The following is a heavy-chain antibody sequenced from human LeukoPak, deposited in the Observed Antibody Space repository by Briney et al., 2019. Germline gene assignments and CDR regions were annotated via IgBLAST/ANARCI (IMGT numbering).Heavy chain of an antibody. CDR3: ARDGSPLSGDWNYGSYYFDY. CDR1: GGSISSGDYY. Sequence: SQTLSLTCTVSGGSISSGDYYWSWIRQPAGKGLEWIGRIYTSGSTNYNPSLKSRVTISVDTSKNQFSLKLSSVTAADTAVYYCARDGSPLSGDWNYGSYYFDYWGQGTLVTVSS. D-gene: IGHD1-7*01. J-gene: IGHJ4*02. V-gene: IGHV4-61*02. CDR2: IYTSGST.